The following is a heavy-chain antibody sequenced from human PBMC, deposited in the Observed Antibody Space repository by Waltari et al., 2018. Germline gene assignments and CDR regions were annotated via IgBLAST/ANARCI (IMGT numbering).Heavy chain of an antibody. CDR1: GWSFSGYY. Sequence: VQLQQWGAGLLKPSETLSLPCAVSGWSFSGYYWSWIRQPPGKGLEWIGEINHSGSTNYNPSLKSRVTISVDTSKNQFSLKLSSVTAADTAVYYCARLRTTRGIYYMDVWGKGTTVTVSS. D-gene: IGHD6-13*01. V-gene: IGHV4-34*01. CDR3: ARLRTTRGIYYMDV. CDR2: INHSGST. J-gene: IGHJ6*03.